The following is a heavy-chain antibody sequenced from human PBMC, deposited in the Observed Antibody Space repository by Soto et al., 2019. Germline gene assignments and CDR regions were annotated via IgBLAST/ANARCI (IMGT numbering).Heavy chain of an antibody. D-gene: IGHD3-3*02. V-gene: IGHV1-69*05. CDR1: GGTFSTAT. Sequence: QVQVEQSGAEVKKPGSSVKVSCKASGGTFSTATISWVRQAPGQGLEWMGGIMPIFRTADYAQKFQGRVTITSDESSSTAYFELRSLRSEDTAVYYCARDKDRPQLGGNYYYIMDVWGQGTTVTVSS. CDR2: IMPIFRTA. J-gene: IGHJ6*02. CDR3: ARDKDRPQLGGNYYYIMDV.